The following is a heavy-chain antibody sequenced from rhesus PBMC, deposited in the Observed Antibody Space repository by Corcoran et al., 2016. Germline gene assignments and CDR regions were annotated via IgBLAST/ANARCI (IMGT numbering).Heavy chain of an antibody. CDR1: GFTFIDYP. CDR3: ARRGSGSLPSY. D-gene: IGHD6-25*01. V-gene: IGHV3-37*01. Sequence: EVQLVESGGGLVQPGGSLRLSCVASGFTFIDYPMAWVRQALGKGLEGVSSIRQTSGSNTYYLDPVKGRFTISRDNAKNTLYLQMNSLRAEDTAVYYCARRGSGSLPSYWGQGVLVTVSS. CDR2: IRQTSGSNT. J-gene: IGHJ4*01.